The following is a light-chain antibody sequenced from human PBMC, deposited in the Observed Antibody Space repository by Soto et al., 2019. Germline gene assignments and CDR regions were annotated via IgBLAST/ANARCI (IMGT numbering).Light chain of an antibody. CDR1: QSISSY. Sequence: DIQMTQSPSSLSASVGDRVTIICRASQSISSYLNWYQQKPGKAPKLLIYAASSLQSGVPSRFSGSGSETDFTLTISSLQPEDFATYYCQQSYSTPLTFGGGTKVDIK. J-gene: IGKJ4*01. CDR3: QQSYSTPLT. CDR2: AAS. V-gene: IGKV1-39*01.